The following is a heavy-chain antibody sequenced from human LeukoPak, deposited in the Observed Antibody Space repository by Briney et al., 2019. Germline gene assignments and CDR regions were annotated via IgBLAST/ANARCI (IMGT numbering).Heavy chain of an antibody. Sequence: GGSLRPSCAASGFTFSNYAMTWVRHAPGEGLEWVSAISDSGGTTYYADSVKGRFTISRDNSKNTLYLQMNSLRAGDTAIFYCANLTRGYSSSTACPNWLDPWGQGTLVTVSS. CDR1: GFTFSNYA. V-gene: IGHV3-23*01. J-gene: IGHJ5*02. CDR3: ANLTRGYSSSTACPNWLDP. D-gene: IGHD2-2*01. CDR2: ISDSGGTT.